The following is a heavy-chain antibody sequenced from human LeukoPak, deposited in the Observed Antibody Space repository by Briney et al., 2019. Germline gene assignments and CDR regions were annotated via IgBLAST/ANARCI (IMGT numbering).Heavy chain of an antibody. CDR3: ARKSLRIGSNNWFDP. J-gene: IGHJ5*02. Sequence: PSQTLSLTCAVSGGSISSGGYSWSWIRQPPGKGLEWIGYIYYSGTTYYNTSLKSRVTISVDTSKNRFSLKLNSVTAADTAVYFCARKSLRIGSNNWFDPWGQGTLVTVSS. V-gene: IGHV4-30-2*03. CDR2: IYYSGTT. D-gene: IGHD2-21*01. CDR1: GGSISSGGYS.